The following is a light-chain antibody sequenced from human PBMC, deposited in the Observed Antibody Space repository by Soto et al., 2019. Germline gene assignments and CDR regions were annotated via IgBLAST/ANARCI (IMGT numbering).Light chain of an antibody. J-gene: IGKJ1*01. CDR2: AAS. Sequence: DIQMTQSPSSLSASVGDRVTITCRASQSISSYLNWYQQKPGKAPNLLIYAASSLQSGVPSRFSGSGSGTDFTLTISSLQPEDFATYYCQKSYSTPRTCGQGTKGDIK. V-gene: IGKV1-39*01. CDR3: QKSYSTPRT. CDR1: QSISSY.